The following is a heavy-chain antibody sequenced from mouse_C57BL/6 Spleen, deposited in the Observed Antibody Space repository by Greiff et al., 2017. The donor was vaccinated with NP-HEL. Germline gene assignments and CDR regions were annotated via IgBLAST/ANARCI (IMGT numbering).Heavy chain of an antibody. J-gene: IGHJ4*01. CDR2: IDPETGGT. V-gene: IGHV1-15*01. CDR3: TRGGYDVYYAMDD. D-gene: IGHD2-2*01. CDR1: GYTFTDYE. Sequence: QVQLQQSGAELVRPGASVTLSCKASGYTFTDYEMHWVKQTPVHGLEWIGAIDPETGGTAYNQKFKGKAILTADKSSSTAYLELRNLTSEDCAGDDGTRGGYDVYYAMDDWGQGTSVTVAS.